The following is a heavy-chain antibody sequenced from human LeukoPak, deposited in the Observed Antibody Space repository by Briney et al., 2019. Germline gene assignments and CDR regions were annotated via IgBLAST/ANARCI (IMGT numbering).Heavy chain of an antibody. CDR2: MYNSGST. D-gene: IGHD6-6*01. V-gene: IGHV4-59*01. J-gene: IGHJ4*02. CDR1: GDSITRYY. Sequence: SETLSLTCTVSGDSITRYYWSWIRQSPGKGLEWIGCMYNSGSTNYNPSLKSRVTISLDTSKNQFSLKLTSVTAADTAVYYCAGDRIGSSSVQLFQYWGQGSLVTVSS. CDR3: AGDRIGSSSVQLFQY.